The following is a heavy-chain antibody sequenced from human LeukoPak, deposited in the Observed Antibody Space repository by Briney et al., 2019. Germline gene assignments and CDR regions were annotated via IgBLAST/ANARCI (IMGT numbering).Heavy chain of an antibody. CDR2: ISYSGRT. V-gene: IGHV4-39*07. CDR1: GGSITSSSYY. CDR3: APGNSGYYFV. J-gene: IGHJ4*02. Sequence: PSETLSLTCTVSGGSITSSSYYWGWIRQPPGKGLEWVASISYSGRTYYKPSLKSRVTISVDTSKSQFSLKLNSVTAADTAVYYCAPGNSGYYFVWGQGTLVTVSS. D-gene: IGHD3-22*01.